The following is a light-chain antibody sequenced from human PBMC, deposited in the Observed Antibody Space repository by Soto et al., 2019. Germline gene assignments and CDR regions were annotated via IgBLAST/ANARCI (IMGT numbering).Light chain of an antibody. V-gene: IGLV2-8*01. J-gene: IGLJ2*01. Sequence: QSALTQPPSASGSPGQSVTISCTGTSSDVGGYNYVSWYQQHPGKAPKLMIYEVNKRPSGVPDRFSGSKSGNTASLTVTGLQAEDEADYYCSSYGGTDTLVVFGGGTKLTVL. CDR3: SSYGGTDTLVV. CDR1: SSDVGGYNY. CDR2: EVN.